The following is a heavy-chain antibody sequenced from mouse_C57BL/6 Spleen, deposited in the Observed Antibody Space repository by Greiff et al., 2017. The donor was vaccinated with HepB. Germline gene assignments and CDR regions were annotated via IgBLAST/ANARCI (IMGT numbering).Heavy chain of an antibody. J-gene: IGHJ2*01. V-gene: IGHV7-3*01. CDR1: GFTFTDYY. CDR3: ARSLSHYYGSSLDY. Sequence: EVMLVESGGGLVQPGGSLSLSCAASGFTFTDYYMSWVRQPPGKALEWLGFIRNKANGYTTEYSASVKGRFTISRDNSQSILYLQMNALRAEDSATYYCARSLSHYYGSSLDYWGQGTTLTVSS. CDR2: IRNKANGYTT. D-gene: IGHD1-1*01.